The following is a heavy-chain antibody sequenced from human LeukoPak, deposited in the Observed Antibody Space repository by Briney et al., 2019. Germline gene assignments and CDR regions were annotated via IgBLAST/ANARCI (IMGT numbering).Heavy chain of an antibody. D-gene: IGHD3-22*01. CDR3: AGEYDSSGYYGIWNWFDP. CDR1: GGSISSHY. Sequence: NPSETLSLTCTVSGGSISSHYWSWIRQPPGKGLEWIGYIYYSGSTNYNPSLKNRVTISVDTSKNQFSLKLSSVTASDTAVYFCAGEYDSSGYYGIWNWFDPWGQGTLVTVSS. J-gene: IGHJ5*02. V-gene: IGHV4-59*11. CDR2: IYYSGST.